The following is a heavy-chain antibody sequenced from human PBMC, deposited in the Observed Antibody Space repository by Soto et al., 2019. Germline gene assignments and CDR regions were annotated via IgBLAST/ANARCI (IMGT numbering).Heavy chain of an antibody. J-gene: IGHJ4*02. Sequence: SETLSLTCSVSGGSVSDKTYYWSWIRQPPGKRLEWIGYVYYSGTTNYNPSLKSRVTTSVDLSKNRFSLRLSSVTTADTALYYCARTTAVPNTLRSRYFFDYWGQGTLVTVSS. V-gene: IGHV4-61*01. CDR3: ARTTAVPNTLRSRYFFDY. CDR2: VYYSGTT. D-gene: IGHD4-17*01. CDR1: GGSVSDKTYY.